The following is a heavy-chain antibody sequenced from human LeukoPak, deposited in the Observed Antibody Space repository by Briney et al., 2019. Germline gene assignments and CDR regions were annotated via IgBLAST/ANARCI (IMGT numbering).Heavy chain of an antibody. V-gene: IGHV4-59*01. D-gene: IGHD1-26*01. CDR2: IYYSGST. J-gene: IGHJ4*02. CDR1: GGSISSSY. CDR3: ARSSGSRYYIDY. Sequence: SETLSLTCTVSGGSISSSYWSWIRQPPGKGLEWIGYIYYSGSTNYNPSLKSRVTISVDTSKDQFSLKLSSVTAADTAVYYCARSSGSRYYIDYWGQGTLVTVSS.